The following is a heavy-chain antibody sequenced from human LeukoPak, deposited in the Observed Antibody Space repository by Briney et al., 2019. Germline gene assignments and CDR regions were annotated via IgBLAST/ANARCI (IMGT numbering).Heavy chain of an antibody. CDR2: ISGSGGST. Sequence: GGSLRLSCAASGFTFSRYAMSWVRQAPGKGLEWVSGISGSGGSTYYADSVKGRFTISRDNSKNTLYLRMNSLRAEDTAVYYCAKEEVIQPFDYWGQGTLVTVSS. CDR1: GFTFSRYA. CDR3: AKEEVIQPFDY. J-gene: IGHJ4*02. D-gene: IGHD5-18*01. V-gene: IGHV3-23*01.